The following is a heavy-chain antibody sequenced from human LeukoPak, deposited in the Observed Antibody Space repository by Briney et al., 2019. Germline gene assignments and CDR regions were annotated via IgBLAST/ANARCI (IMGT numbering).Heavy chain of an antibody. CDR2: INQDGSEK. J-gene: IGHJ4*02. CDR1: GFTFSGYR. Sequence: GGSLRLSCAASGFTFSGYRMNWVRQAPGKGLEWVANINQDGSEKDYVDSVKGRFTISGDNAKNSLYLQMNSLRVEDTAVYYCARGGDFTMPIDYWGQGTLVTVFS. D-gene: IGHD3-3*01. V-gene: IGHV3-7*01. CDR3: ARGGDFTMPIDY.